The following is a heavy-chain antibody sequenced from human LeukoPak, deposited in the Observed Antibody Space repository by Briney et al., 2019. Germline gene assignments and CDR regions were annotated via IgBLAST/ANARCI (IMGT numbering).Heavy chain of an antibody. D-gene: IGHD1-26*01. Sequence: PGGSLRLSCAASGFTFSSYSMNWVRQAPGKGLEWVSSISDSSYISYADSVKGRFTISRDNAKNSLYLQMNSLRAEDTAVYYCARAHTQWELLPGFDYWGQGTLVTVSS. J-gene: IGHJ4*02. CDR1: GFTFSSYS. CDR3: ARAHTQWELLPGFDY. CDR2: ISDSSYI. V-gene: IGHV3-21*01.